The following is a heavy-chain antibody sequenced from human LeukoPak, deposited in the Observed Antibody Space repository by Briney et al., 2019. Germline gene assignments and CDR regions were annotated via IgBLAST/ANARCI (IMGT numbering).Heavy chain of an antibody. CDR1: GYTFTDHY. J-gene: IGHJ5*02. D-gene: IGHD5-12*01. CDR3: AKEGYSNGPDP. Sequence: ASVKVSCKASGYTFTDHYMHWLRQTRGHGLEWMGWINPTNGFAVYGQAFQGRVTMTRDTSISTVYMELTNLRSDDTGVYYCAKEGYSNGPDPWGPGSLVTVSS. CDR2: INPTNGFA. V-gene: IGHV1-2*02.